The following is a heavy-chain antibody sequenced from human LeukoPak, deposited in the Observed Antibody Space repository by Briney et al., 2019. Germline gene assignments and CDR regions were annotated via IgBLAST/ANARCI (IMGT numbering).Heavy chain of an antibody. J-gene: IGHJ4*02. Sequence: SVKVSCKASGGTFSSYAISWVRQAPGQGLEWMGGIIPIFGTANYAQKFQGRVTITADESTSTAYMELSSLRSGDTAVYYCARADANYDILTGYTALDYWGQGTLVTVSS. CDR3: ARADANYDILTGYTALDY. V-gene: IGHV1-69*13. D-gene: IGHD3-9*01. CDR1: GGTFSSYA. CDR2: IIPIFGTA.